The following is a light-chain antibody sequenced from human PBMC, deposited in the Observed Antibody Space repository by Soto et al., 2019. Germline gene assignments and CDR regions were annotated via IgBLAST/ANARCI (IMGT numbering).Light chain of an antibody. J-gene: IGKJ1*01. Sequence: ETVLTQSPGTLPLSPGDGASLSCRASQSVDSRHLAWYQHRPGQAPRLLIYDASTSATGIPDRFSRRGPGTDFTLTISRREPEDFAVYYCQHCGRSPPPWTFGQGTKVEIK. CDR2: DAS. CDR1: QSVDSRH. V-gene: IGKV3-20*01. CDR3: QHCGRSPPPWT.